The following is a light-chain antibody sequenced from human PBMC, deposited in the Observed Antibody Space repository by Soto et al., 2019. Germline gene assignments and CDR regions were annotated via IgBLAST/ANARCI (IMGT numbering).Light chain of an antibody. CDR2: EVN. V-gene: IGLV2-14*01. J-gene: IGLJ2*01. Sequence: QSVLTQPASVSGSPGQSITISCTGTSSDVGAYNYVSWYQQHPGKAPKLLISEVNNRPSGVSNRFSGSKSGNTASLTISGLQAEDEADYYCSSYTTITTFLFGGGTKVTVL. CDR3: SSYTTITTFL. CDR1: SSDVGAYNY.